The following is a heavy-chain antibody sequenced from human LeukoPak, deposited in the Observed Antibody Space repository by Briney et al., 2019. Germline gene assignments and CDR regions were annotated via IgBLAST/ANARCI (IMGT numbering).Heavy chain of an antibody. Sequence: PSETLSLTCTVSGGSISSSSYYWGWIRQPPGKGLEWIGSIYYSGSTYYNPSLKSRVTIPVDTSKNQFSLKLSSVTAADTAVYYCARPSSGSYSDYWGQGTLVTVSS. D-gene: IGHD1-26*01. J-gene: IGHJ4*02. V-gene: IGHV4-39*01. CDR1: GGSISSSSYY. CDR3: ARPSSGSYSDY. CDR2: IYYSGST.